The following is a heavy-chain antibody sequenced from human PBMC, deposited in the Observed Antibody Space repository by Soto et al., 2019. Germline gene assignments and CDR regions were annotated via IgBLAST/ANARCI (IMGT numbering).Heavy chain of an antibody. CDR1: GGSISDNDYY. Sequence: PSETLSLTCTVSGGSISDNDYYWNWIRQPPGKGLEWIGTISHTGAAYYNPSLESRVVISVGTSENQFSLKLSSVTAADTAVYYCARLQYDFWSGYSFVWFDPWGQGTLVTVSS. D-gene: IGHD3-3*01. J-gene: IGHJ5*02. CDR2: ISHTGAA. CDR3: ARLQYDFWSGYSFVWFDP. V-gene: IGHV4-39*07.